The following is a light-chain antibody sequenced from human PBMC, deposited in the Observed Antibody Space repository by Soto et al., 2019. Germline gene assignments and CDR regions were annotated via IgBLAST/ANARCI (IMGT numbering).Light chain of an antibody. CDR1: QTVRNNY. V-gene: IGKV3-20*01. CDR3: QQYGSATWT. CDR2: DAS. J-gene: IGKJ1*01. Sequence: EFVLTHSPGTLSLSPGERATLSCRASQTVRNNYLAWYQQKPGQAPRLLIYDASSRATGIPDRFSGGGSGTDFTLTISRLEPEDFAVYYCQQYGSATWTFGQGTKVDIK.